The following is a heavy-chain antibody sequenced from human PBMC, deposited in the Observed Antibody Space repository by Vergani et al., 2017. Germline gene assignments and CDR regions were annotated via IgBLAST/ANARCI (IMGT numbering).Heavy chain of an antibody. CDR2: ISWNSGSI. J-gene: IGHJ4*02. Sequence: EVQLVESGGGLVQPGRSLRLSCAASGFTFDDYAMHWVRQAPGKGLEWVSGISWNSGSIGYADSVKGRFTISRDNAKNSLYLQMNSLRAEDTALYYCAKVSCYSNYGGGFDLSCYFDYWGQGTLVTVSS. V-gene: IGHV3-9*01. CDR3: AKVSCYSNYGGGFDLSCYFDY. D-gene: IGHD4-11*01. CDR1: GFTFDDYA.